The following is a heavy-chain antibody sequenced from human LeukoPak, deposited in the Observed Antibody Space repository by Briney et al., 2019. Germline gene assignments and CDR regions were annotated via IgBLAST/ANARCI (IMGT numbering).Heavy chain of an antibody. CDR2: ISGSGGST. CDR3: AHTYGQWLVLGYFQH. V-gene: IGHV3-23*01. Sequence: GGSLRLSCAASGFTFSSYSMNWVRQAPGKGLEWVSAISGSGGSTYYADSVKGRFTISRDNSKNTLYLQMNSLRAEDTAVYYCAHTYGQWLVLGYFQHWGQGTLVTVSS. J-gene: IGHJ1*01. CDR1: GFTFSSYS. D-gene: IGHD6-19*01.